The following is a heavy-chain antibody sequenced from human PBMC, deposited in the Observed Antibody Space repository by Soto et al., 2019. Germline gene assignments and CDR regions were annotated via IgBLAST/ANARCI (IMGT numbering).Heavy chain of an antibody. CDR2: ISASGGST. J-gene: IGHJ4*02. CDR1: GFAFSSYT. V-gene: IGHV3-23*01. D-gene: IGHD6-19*01. Sequence: RSLRLSCVASGFAFSSYTMSWVRQTPGKGLEWVSSISASGGSTYYGDSLKGRFTISRDNSKNTLNLHIKSLGVEDSAVYYCAKDRGGFARGWEYYDFWGKGTQVTVSS. CDR3: AKDRGGFARGWEYYDF.